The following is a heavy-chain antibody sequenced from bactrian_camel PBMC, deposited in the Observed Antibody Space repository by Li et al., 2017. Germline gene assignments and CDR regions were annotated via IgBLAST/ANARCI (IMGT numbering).Heavy chain of an antibody. Sequence: HVQLVESGGGTAQPGRSLRLSCAASGNTYSLNCLGWFRQTPGKEREQVAVFIYTFGRSTRYADSVKGRFTISRDNAKNTLYLQINSLKIEDTAVYYCAARGERGQGTQVTVS. CDR2: FIYTFGRST. J-gene: IGHJ4*01. V-gene: IGHV3S54*01. CDR3: AARGE. CDR1: GNTYSLNC.